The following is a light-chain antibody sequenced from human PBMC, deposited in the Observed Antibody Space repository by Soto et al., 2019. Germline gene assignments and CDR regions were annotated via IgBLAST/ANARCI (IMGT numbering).Light chain of an antibody. Sequence: QSALTQPPSASGSPGQSVTISCTGTSSAVAGYNYVSWYQQHPGKAPKLMIYEVNKRPSGVPDRFSGSKSGTTASLTVSGLQDEDEADYYCSSYTGSNDVVFGGGTKLTVL. V-gene: IGLV2-8*01. CDR3: SSYTGSNDVV. J-gene: IGLJ2*01. CDR2: EVN. CDR1: SSAVAGYNY.